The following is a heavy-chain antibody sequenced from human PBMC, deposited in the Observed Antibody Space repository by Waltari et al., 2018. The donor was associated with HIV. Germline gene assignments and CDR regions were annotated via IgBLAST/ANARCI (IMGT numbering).Heavy chain of an antibody. J-gene: IGHJ4*02. V-gene: IGHV4-39*01. CDR1: GGSISSSSYY. D-gene: IGHD2-15*01. Sequence: QLQLQESGPGLVKPSETLSLTCTVSGGSISSSSYYWGWLRQPPGQGLEWIGSIYYSGSTYYNPSLKSRVTISVDTSKNQFSLKLSSVTAADTAVYYCARAVQGYCSGGSCENYFDYWGQGTLVTVSS. CDR2: IYYSGST. CDR3: ARAVQGYCSGGSCENYFDY.